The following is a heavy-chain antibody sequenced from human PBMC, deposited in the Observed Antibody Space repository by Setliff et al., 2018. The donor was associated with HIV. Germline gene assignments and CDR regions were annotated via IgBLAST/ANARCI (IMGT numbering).Heavy chain of an antibody. CDR2: INPNSGGT. CDR3: ARDPAAFVYRDSALRKWFDP. D-gene: IGHD6-25*01. V-gene: IGHV1-2*02. Sequence: ASVKVSCKASGYNFIGHYIHWVRQAPGQGPEWMGWINPNSGGTTYAQKFMGRVTMTRRTSMNTAYMDLSSLTSDDTAVYYCARDPAAFVYRDSALRKWFDPWGQGTLVTVSS. J-gene: IGHJ5*02. CDR1: GYNFIGHY.